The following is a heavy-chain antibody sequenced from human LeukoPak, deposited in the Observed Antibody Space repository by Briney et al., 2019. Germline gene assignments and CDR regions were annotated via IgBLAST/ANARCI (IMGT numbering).Heavy chain of an antibody. CDR3: ASNPRMTEGFDP. V-gene: IGHV4-39*07. D-gene: IGHD2-21*02. CDR1: GGSISSSSYY. J-gene: IGHJ5*02. CDR2: IYTSGST. Sequence: SETLSLTCTVSGGSISSSSYYWGWIRQHPGKGLEWIGRIYTSGSTNYNPSLKSRVTISVDTSKNQFSLKLTSVTAADTAVYYCASNPRMTEGFDPWGQGTLVTVSS.